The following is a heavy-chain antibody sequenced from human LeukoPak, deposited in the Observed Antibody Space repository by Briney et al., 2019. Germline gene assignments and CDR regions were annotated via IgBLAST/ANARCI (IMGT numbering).Heavy chain of an antibody. CDR3: ATQQCSGGSCYSRAIWFDP. D-gene: IGHD2-15*01. Sequence: PSDTLSLTCTVSGDSISSSNYYWGWIRQPPGKGLEWIGSFFLSGSTYYSPSLKSRVTISVDTSKNQFSLRLNSVTAADTAVYYCATQQCSGGSCYSRAIWFDPWGQGTLVTVSS. J-gene: IGHJ5*02. CDR2: FFLSGST. CDR1: GDSISSSNYY. V-gene: IGHV4-39*01.